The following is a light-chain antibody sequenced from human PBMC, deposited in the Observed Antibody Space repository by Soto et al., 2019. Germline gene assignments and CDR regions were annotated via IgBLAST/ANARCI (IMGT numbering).Light chain of an antibody. CDR2: DVS. V-gene: IGLV2-14*01. Sequence: QSALTQPASVSGSPGQSITISCTGTSSDIGGYEAVSWYQQHPGKAPKLILYDVSNRPSGISNRFSGSKSGNTTSLTISGVQDEDEADYYCRSFTSSGTYVFGAGTKVTVL. CDR3: RSFTSSGTYV. CDR1: SSDIGGYEA. J-gene: IGLJ1*01.